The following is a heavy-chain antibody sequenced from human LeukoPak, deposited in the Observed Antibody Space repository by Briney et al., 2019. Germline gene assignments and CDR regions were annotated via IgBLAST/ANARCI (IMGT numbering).Heavy chain of an antibody. CDR1: GYTFTSYG. CDR2: ISAYNGNT. Sequence: GASVKVSCKASGYTFTSYGISWVRQAPGQGLEWMGWISAYNGNTNYAQKLQGRVTMTTDTSTSTAYMELRSLRSDDTAVYYCARDIPSDLAVAVDYYGMDVWGQGTTVTVSS. D-gene: IGHD6-19*01. CDR3: ARDIPSDLAVAVDYYGMDV. V-gene: IGHV1-18*01. J-gene: IGHJ6*02.